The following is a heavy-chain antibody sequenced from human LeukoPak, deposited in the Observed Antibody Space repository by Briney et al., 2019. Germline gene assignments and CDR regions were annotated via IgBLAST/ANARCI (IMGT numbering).Heavy chain of an antibody. Sequence: GESLKISCKGSGYSFTSYWIGWVRQMPGEGLEWMGIIYPGDSDTRYSPSFQGQVTISVDKSISTAYLQWSSLKASDTAMYYCARFMGPYCGGDCYDAFDIWGQGTMVTVSS. CDR2: IYPGDSDT. J-gene: IGHJ3*02. CDR1: GYSFTSYW. CDR3: ARFMGPYCGGDCYDAFDI. D-gene: IGHD2-21*01. V-gene: IGHV5-51*01.